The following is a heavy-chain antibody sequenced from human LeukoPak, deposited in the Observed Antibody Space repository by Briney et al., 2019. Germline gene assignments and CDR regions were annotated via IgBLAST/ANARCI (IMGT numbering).Heavy chain of an antibody. J-gene: IGHJ6*02. CDR1: GGSISSSSYY. Sequence: SETLSLTCTVSGGSISSSSYYWGWIRQPPGKGLEWIGEINHSGSTNYNPSLKSRVTISVDTSKNQFSLKLSSVTAADTAVYYCAREGLLWTLHAGMDVWGQGTTVTVSS. CDR3: AREGLLWTLHAGMDV. V-gene: IGHV4-39*07. D-gene: IGHD3-10*01. CDR2: INHSGST.